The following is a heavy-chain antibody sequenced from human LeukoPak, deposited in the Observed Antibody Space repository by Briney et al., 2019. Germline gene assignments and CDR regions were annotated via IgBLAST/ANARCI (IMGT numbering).Heavy chain of an antibody. CDR3: VRFGPAHDMGL. Sequence: PGGSLRLSCAAAGFRFSNYWMRWVRQAPEKGLEWLARIKTDGSETYYVDSVKGRFTISRDNAKSSLYLQMNRLRVEDTAVYHCVRFGPAHDMGLWGQGTTVTVS. J-gene: IGHJ6*02. D-gene: IGHD3-16*01. CDR2: IKTDGSET. CDR1: GFRFSNYW. V-gene: IGHV3-7*01.